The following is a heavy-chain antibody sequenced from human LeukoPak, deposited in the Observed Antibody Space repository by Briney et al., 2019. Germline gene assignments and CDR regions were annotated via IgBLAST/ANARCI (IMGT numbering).Heavy chain of an antibody. J-gene: IGHJ4*02. CDR3: ARDQLYCSGGICYFDY. Sequence: GGSLRLSCAASGFTFRSYWMHWVRQAPGKGLVWGSRIKSDGSSITYAESVKGRFTISRDNAKNTLYLQMNSLRAEVTAVYYCARDQLYCSGGICYFDYWGRGTLVTVPS. V-gene: IGHV3-74*01. D-gene: IGHD2-15*01. CDR2: IKSDGSSI. CDR1: GFTFRSYW.